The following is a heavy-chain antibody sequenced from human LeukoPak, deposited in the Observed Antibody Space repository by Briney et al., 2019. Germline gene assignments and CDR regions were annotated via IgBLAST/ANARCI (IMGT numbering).Heavy chain of an antibody. Sequence: ASVKVSCKASGYTFTGYYMHWVRQAPGQGLEWMGRINPNSGGTNYAQKFQGRVTMTRDTSISTAYMELSGLTSDDSAVYYCARVSYCGGDCSSRYYYGLDVWGQGSTVTVSS. CDR2: INPNSGGT. V-gene: IGHV1-2*06. J-gene: IGHJ6*01. CDR1: GYTFTGYY. D-gene: IGHD2-21*02. CDR3: ARVSYCGGDCSSRYYYGLDV.